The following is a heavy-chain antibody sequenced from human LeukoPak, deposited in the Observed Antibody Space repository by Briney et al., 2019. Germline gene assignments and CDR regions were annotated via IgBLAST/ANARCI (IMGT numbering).Heavy chain of an antibody. CDR2: ISYDGSNK. CDR3: AREDHGGRDSFDY. CDR1: GFTFSSYV. D-gene: IGHD4-23*01. J-gene: IGHJ4*02. V-gene: IGHV3-30*01. Sequence: GRSLRLSCAASGFTFSSYVMNWVRQAPGKGLEWVALISYDGSNKYYADSVKGRFTISRDNSKNTLNLQMNSLRAEDTAVYYCAREDHGGRDSFDYWGQGTLVTVSS.